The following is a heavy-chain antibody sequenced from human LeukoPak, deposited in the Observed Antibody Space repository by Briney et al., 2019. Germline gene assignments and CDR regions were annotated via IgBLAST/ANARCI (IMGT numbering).Heavy chain of an antibody. V-gene: IGHV4-30-2*01. Sequence: SQTLSLTCAVSGGSLSSGGYSWSWIRQPPGKGLEWIGYIYHSGSTYYNPSLKSRVTISVDRSKNQFSLKLSSVTAADTAVYYCARYCSSTSCYNWFDPWGQGTLVTVSS. J-gene: IGHJ5*02. D-gene: IGHD2-2*01. CDR3: ARYCSSTSCYNWFDP. CDR1: GGSLSSGGYS. CDR2: IYHSGST.